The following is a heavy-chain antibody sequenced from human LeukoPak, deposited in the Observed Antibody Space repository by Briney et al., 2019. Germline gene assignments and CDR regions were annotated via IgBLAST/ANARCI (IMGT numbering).Heavy chain of an antibody. CDR1: GGSISSGGYY. CDR2: IYHSGST. J-gene: IGHJ4*02. V-gene: IGHV4-30-2*01. CDR3: ARAPGPGSFDY. Sequence: SETLSLTCTVSGGSISSGGYYWSWIRQPPGKGLEWIGYIYHSGSTYYNPSLKSRVTISVDRSKNQFSLKLSSVTAADTAVYYCARAPGPGSFDYWGQGTLVTASS.